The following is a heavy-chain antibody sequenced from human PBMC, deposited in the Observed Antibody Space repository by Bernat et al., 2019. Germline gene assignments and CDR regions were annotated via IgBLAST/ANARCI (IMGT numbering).Heavy chain of an antibody. D-gene: IGHD3-22*01. J-gene: IGHJ4*02. CDR2: INPNSGGT. V-gene: IGHV1-2*04. Sequence: QVQLVQSGAEVKKPGASVKVSCKASGYTFTGYYMHWVRQAPGQGLEWMGWINPNSGGTNYAQKFQGWVTMTRDTSISTAYMELSRLRSDDTAVYYCARVWKGYYYDSSGYYPRHFDYWGQGTLVTVSS. CDR1: GYTFTGYY. CDR3: ARVWKGYYYDSSGYYPRHFDY.